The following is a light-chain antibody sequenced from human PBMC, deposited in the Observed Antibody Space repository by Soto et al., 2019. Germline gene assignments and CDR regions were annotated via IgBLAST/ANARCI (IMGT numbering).Light chain of an antibody. CDR2: DAS. V-gene: IGKV3-11*01. Sequence: EIVLTQSPATLSLSPGERATLSCRASQSVSSYLAWYQQKPGQAPRLLIYDASNRAPGIPARFSGSGSGTDFTLTISSLEPEDFAVYYCQQRSNWRTFGQGTKLEI. CDR3: QQRSNWRT. J-gene: IGKJ2*01. CDR1: QSVSSY.